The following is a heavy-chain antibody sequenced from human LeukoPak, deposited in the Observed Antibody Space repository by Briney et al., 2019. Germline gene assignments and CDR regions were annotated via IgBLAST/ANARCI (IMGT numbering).Heavy chain of an antibody. Sequence: PSETLSLTCTVSGGSISSYYWSWIRQPPGKGLEWIGYIYYSGSTYYNPSLKSRVTISVDTSKNQFSLKLSSVTAADAAVYYCARKDIVVVPAAIQGWFDPWGQGTLVTVSS. V-gene: IGHV4-59*08. CDR1: GGSISSYY. CDR3: ARKDIVVVPAAIQGWFDP. J-gene: IGHJ5*02. D-gene: IGHD2-2*02. CDR2: IYYSGST.